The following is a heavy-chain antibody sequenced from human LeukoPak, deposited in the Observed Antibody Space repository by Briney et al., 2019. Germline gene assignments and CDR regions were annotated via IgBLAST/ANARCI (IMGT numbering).Heavy chain of an antibody. CDR3: ARARRYLDFDY. D-gene: IGHD3-9*01. J-gene: IGHJ4*02. CDR2: IYYSGST. V-gene: IGHV4-59*01. CDR1: GGSISSYY. Sequence: KPAETLSLTCTVSGGSISSYYWSWIRQPPGKGLEWIGYIYYSGSTNYNPSLKSRVTISVDTSKNQFSLKLSSVTAADPAVYYCARARRYLDFDYWGQGTLVTVSS.